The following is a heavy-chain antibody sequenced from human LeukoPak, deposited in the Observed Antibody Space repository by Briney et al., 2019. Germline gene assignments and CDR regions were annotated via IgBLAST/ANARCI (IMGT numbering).Heavy chain of an antibody. CDR2: ISGSGGST. CDR1: GFTFSSYA. Sequence: GGSLRLSCAASGFTFSSYAMSWVRQAPGKGLEWVSAISGSGGSTYYADSVKGRFTISRDNSKNTLYLQMNSLRAEDTAVYYCAKDFYSSGFTLPDYWGQGTLVTVSS. V-gene: IGHV3-23*01. D-gene: IGHD3-22*01. J-gene: IGHJ4*02. CDR3: AKDFYSSGFTLPDY.